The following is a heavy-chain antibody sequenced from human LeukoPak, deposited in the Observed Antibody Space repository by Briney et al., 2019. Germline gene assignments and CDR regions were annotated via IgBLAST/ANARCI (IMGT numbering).Heavy chain of an antibody. CDR2: ISPKSGGT. CDR3: ARRGVVATMSEDDAFDI. J-gene: IGHJ3*02. CDR1: GYTFTAYY. Sequence: ASVKVSCKASGYTFTAYYLHWVRQAPGQGLEWMGWISPKSGGTYYAQNFQGRVTMTRDTSISTAYMGLSSLRSNDTAVYYCARRGVVATMSEDDAFDIWGQGTMVTVSS. V-gene: IGHV1-2*02. D-gene: IGHD5-12*01.